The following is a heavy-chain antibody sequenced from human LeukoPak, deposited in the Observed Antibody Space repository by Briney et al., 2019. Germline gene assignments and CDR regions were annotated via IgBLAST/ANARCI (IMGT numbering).Heavy chain of an antibody. Sequence: GSSVKVSCKAFGGTFRRNDLTWVRQAPGQGLEWMGWIHPGRGDTNYAQKFQGRVSLTRDTSISTAYMELSGLTSDDTAVYFCARDHNWGPDYWGQGTLVSVSS. D-gene: IGHD7-27*01. V-gene: IGHV1-2*02. CDR2: IHPGRGDT. J-gene: IGHJ4*02. CDR1: GGTFRRND. CDR3: ARDHNWGPDY.